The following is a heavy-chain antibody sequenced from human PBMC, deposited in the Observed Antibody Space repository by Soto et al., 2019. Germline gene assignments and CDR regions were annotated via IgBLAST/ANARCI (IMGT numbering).Heavy chain of an antibody. CDR3: ANPTEVAPVGKPKRLFGQGAPLGHYFYAMDV. D-gene: IGHD3-3*01. J-gene: IGHJ6*02. Sequence: EVQLLESGGGLVQPGGSLRLSCEASGFTFNSYAMSWVRQAPGKGLEWVSGISNSGSATSYADSVKGRFTISRDNSRNPLSVQMSSLRVEDTAVYYCANPTEVAPVGKPKRLFGQGAPLGHYFYAMDVWGQGTTVTVSS. CDR2: ISNSGSAT. CDR1: GFTFNSYA. V-gene: IGHV3-23*01.